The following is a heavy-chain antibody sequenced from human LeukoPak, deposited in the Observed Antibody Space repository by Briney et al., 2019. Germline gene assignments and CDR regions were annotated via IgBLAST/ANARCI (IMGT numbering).Heavy chain of an antibody. Sequence: GESLRLSCAASGFTFSSYGMHWVRQAPGKGLEWVAVISYDGSNKYYADSVKGRFTISRDNSKNTLYLQMNSLRAEDTAVYYCAKVHSSGYYSAEYFQHWGQGTLVTVSS. J-gene: IGHJ1*01. D-gene: IGHD3-22*01. CDR2: ISYDGSNK. V-gene: IGHV3-30*18. CDR3: AKVHSSGYYSAEYFQH. CDR1: GFTFSSYG.